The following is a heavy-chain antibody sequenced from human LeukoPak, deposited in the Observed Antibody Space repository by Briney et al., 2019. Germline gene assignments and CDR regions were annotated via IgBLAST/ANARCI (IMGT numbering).Heavy chain of an antibody. CDR2: ITPNSGDT. CDR3: ANIDYVYHDAFDI. D-gene: IGHD4-17*01. V-gene: IGHV1-2*02. Sequence: ASVKVSCKASGYTFTDYYIHWVRQAPGQGLEWIGWITPNSGDTNSAQNFQGRVTMTRDTSISTAYMELTSLRSDGTAVYYCANIDYVYHDAFDIWGQGTMVTVSS. CDR1: GYTFTDYY. J-gene: IGHJ3*02.